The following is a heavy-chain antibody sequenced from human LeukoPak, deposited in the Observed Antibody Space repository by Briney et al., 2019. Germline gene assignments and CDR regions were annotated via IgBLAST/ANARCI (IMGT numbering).Heavy chain of an antibody. Sequence: PSETLSLTCTVSGGSISSSDYYWGWIRQPPGKGLEWIGSIFYSGSTYYNPSLKSRVTISVDTSKNQFSLKLSSVTAADTAVYYCARGRGGVVVPAAMRHVFCGFGRYYYYYMDVWGKGTTVTVSS. CDR3: ARGRGGVVVPAAMRHVFCGFGRYYYYYMDV. V-gene: IGHV4-39*07. CDR1: GGSISSSDYY. D-gene: IGHD2-2*01. CDR2: IFYSGST. J-gene: IGHJ6*03.